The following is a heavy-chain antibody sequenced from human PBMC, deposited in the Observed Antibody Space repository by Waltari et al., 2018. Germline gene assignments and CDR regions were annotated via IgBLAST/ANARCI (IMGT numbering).Heavy chain of an antibody. Sequence: QVQLQQWGAGLLKPSETLSLTCAVYGGSFRGYYWSWIRQPPGKGLEWIGEINHSGSTNYNPSLKSRVTISVDTSKNQFSLKLSSVTAADTAVYYCARAKGGYCSGGSCYGMDVWGQGTTVTVSS. J-gene: IGHJ6*02. CDR1: GGSFRGYY. CDR2: INHSGST. CDR3: ARAKGGYCSGGSCYGMDV. V-gene: IGHV4-34*01. D-gene: IGHD2-15*01.